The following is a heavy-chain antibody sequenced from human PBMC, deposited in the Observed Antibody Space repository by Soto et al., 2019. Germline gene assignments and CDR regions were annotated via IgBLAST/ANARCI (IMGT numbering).Heavy chain of an antibody. Sequence: SVKVSCKASGFTFTSSAVQWVRQARGQRLEWIGWIVVGSGNTNYAQKFQERVTITRDMSTSTAYMELSSLRSEDTAVYYCAEDSLINRRGYYGMDVWGQGTTVTVSS. CDR2: IVVGSGNT. V-gene: IGHV1-58*01. J-gene: IGHJ6*02. CDR3: AEDSLINRRGYYGMDV. CDR1: GFTFTSSA. D-gene: IGHD3-16*01.